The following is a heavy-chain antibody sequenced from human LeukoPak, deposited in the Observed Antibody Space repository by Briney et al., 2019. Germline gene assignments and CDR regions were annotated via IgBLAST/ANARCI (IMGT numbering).Heavy chain of an antibody. CDR3: ARTYYDFWSGYYSRYYYYGMDV. Sequence: GGSLRLSCAASGFTFSSYAMSWVRQAPGKGLEWVSAISGSGGSTYYADSVKGRFTISRDNSKNTLYLQMNSLRAEDTAVYYCARTYYDFWSGYYSRYYYYGMDVWGQGTTVTVSS. D-gene: IGHD3-3*01. CDR1: GFTFSSYA. V-gene: IGHV3-23*01. CDR2: ISGSGGST. J-gene: IGHJ6*02.